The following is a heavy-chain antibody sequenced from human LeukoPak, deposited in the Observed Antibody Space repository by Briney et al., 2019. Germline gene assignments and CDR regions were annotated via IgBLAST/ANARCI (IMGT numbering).Heavy chain of an antibody. CDR2: INHSGST. Sequence: PSETLSLTCAVYGGSFSGYYWSWIRQPPGKGLEWIGEINHSGSTNYNPSLKSRVTISVDTSKNQFSLKLSSVTAADTAVYYCARHSGIAAVHEAFDIWGQGTMVTVSS. V-gene: IGHV4-34*01. CDR3: ARHSGIAAVHEAFDI. J-gene: IGHJ3*02. D-gene: IGHD6-13*01. CDR1: GGSFSGYY.